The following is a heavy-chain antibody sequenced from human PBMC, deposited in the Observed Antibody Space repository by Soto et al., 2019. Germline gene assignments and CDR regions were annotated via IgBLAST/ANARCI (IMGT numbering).Heavy chain of an antibody. V-gene: IGHV3-13*01. D-gene: IGHD3-3*01. CDR1: GFTFSSYD. J-gene: IGHJ6*02. CDR2: IGTAGDT. CDR3: ARGVLYDFWSGSQYGMDV. Sequence: GGSLRLSCAASGFTFSSYDMHWVRQATGKGLEWVSAIGTAGDTYYPGSVKGRFTISRENAKNSLYLQMNSLRAEDTAVYYCARGVLYDFWSGSQYGMDVWGQGTTVTVSS.